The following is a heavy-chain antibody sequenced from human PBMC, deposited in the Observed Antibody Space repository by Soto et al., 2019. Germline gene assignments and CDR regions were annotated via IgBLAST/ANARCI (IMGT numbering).Heavy chain of an antibody. CDR2: INPISRGT. CDR3: AREMAPNLGYFDL. D-gene: IGHD1-26*01. J-gene: IGHJ4*02. CDR1: GYTFTDYF. Sequence: ASVKVSCKASGYTFTDYFIHWVRQAPGQGLEWMGWINPISRGTNFAQKFQGRFTMTRDTSINTAYMDLSSLRSDDTAVYYCAREMAPNLGYFDLWGQGTLVTVSS. V-gene: IGHV1-2*02.